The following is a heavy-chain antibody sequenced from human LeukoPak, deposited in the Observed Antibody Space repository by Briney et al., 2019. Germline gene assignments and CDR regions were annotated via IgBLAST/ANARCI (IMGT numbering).Heavy chain of an antibody. Sequence: ASVTVSCKASGGTFSSYGITWVRQAPGQGLEWMGWISAYNGDTKYGQKFQGRLTLTTDTSTSTAYMELRSLRSDDTAVYYCARDSSDFLWFGDILMFDPWGQGTLVTVSS. D-gene: IGHD3-10*01. CDR3: ARDSSDFLWFGDILMFDP. J-gene: IGHJ5*02. V-gene: IGHV1-18*01. CDR1: GGTFSSYG. CDR2: ISAYNGDT.